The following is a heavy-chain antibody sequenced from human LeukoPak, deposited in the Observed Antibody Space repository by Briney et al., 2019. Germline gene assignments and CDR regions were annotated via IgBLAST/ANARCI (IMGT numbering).Heavy chain of an antibody. CDR2: IVGSGGNT. V-gene: IGHV3-23*01. CDR3: AKVGWANF. Sequence: PGGSLRLSCAAYGFTFSTTDMSWVRQAPGKGLEWVSGIVGSGGNTYYADFVEGRLTISRDNSKNTLYLQMDSLRDEDTAVYYCAKVGWANFWGQGTLVTVFS. CDR1: GFTFSTTD. D-gene: IGHD3-16*01. J-gene: IGHJ4*02.